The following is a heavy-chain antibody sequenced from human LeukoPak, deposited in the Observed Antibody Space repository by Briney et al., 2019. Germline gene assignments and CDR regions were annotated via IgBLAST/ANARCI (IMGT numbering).Heavy chain of an antibody. Sequence: GGSLRLSCAASGFTFSSYSMNWVRQAPGKGLEWVSSISSSSSYIYYADSVKGRFTISRDNAKNSLYLQMNSLRAEDTAVYYCARGGYSSNLSPRFPQYNWFDPWGQGTLVTVSS. D-gene: IGHD6-13*01. J-gene: IGHJ5*02. CDR2: ISSSSSYI. CDR3: ARGGYSSNLSPRFPQYNWFDP. V-gene: IGHV3-21*01. CDR1: GFTFSSYS.